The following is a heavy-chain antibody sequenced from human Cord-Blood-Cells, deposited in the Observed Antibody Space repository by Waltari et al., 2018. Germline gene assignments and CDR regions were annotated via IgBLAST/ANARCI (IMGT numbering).Heavy chain of an antibody. Sequence: QMQLVQSGPEVKKPGTSVKVSCKASGFTFTSSAVQWVRQARGQRLEWIGWIVVGSGNTNYAQKFQERVTITRDMSTSTAYMELSSLRSEDTAVYYCAAVGITGTTYYFDYWGQGTLVTVSS. CDR2: IVVGSGNT. CDR3: AAVGITGTTYYFDY. J-gene: IGHJ4*02. D-gene: IGHD1-7*01. V-gene: IGHV1-58*01. CDR1: GFTFTSSA.